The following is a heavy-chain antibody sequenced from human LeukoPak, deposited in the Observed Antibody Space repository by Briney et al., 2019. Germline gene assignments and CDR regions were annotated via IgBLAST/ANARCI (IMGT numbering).Heavy chain of an antibody. CDR2: MYHSGST. D-gene: IGHD3-10*01. CDR3: ATRRRGYGSGIYYYYMDV. J-gene: IGHJ6*03. Sequence: SETLSLTCTVSGYSISSGYYWGWIRQPPGKGLEWIGSMYHSGSTYYNPSLRSRVSISIDTSKNQFSLKLSSVTAADTAVYYCATRRRGYGSGIYYYYMDVWGKGTTVTVSS. V-gene: IGHV4-38-2*02. CDR1: GYSISSGYY.